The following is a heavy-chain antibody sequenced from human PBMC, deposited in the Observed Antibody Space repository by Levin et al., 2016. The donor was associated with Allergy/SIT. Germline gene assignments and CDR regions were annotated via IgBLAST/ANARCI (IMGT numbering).Heavy chain of an antibody. CDR1: GFTFTSSA. J-gene: IGHJ4*02. V-gene: IGHV1-58*01. CDR3: ARGGEYQLQKTYSGYAIFDY. CDR2: IVVGSGNT. D-gene: IGHD5-12*01. Sequence: SVKVSCKASGFTFTSSAVQWVRQARGQRLEWIGWIVVGSGNTNYAQKFQERVTITRDMSTSTAYMELSSLRSDDTAVYYCARGGEYQLQKTYSGYAIFDYWGQGTLVTVSS.